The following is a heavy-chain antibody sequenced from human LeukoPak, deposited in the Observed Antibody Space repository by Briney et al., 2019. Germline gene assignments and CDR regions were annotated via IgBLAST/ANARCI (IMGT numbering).Heavy chain of an antibody. CDR1: GFTFSSYE. CDR3: ARDDSSGYYRRFFDY. J-gene: IGHJ4*02. Sequence: GSLRLSCAASGFTFSSYEMNWVRQAPGKGLEWVSYISSSGSTIYYADSVKGRFTISRDNAKNSLYLQMNSLRAEDTAVYYCARDDSSGYYRRFFDYWGQGTLVTVSS. CDR2: ISSSGSTI. D-gene: IGHD3-22*01. V-gene: IGHV3-48*03.